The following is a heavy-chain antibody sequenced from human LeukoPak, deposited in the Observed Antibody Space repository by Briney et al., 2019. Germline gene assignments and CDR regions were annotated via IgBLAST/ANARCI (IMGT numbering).Heavy chain of an antibody. CDR3: AKDRLLNCRGDCYIFDY. V-gene: IGHV3-23*01. J-gene: IGHJ4*02. Sequence: GGSLRLSCVASGFTLRSYVMNWVRQTPGKGLEWVSSISGSGDGTFYADSVKGRFSISRDNSKNTLYLQVNGLRTEDTAVYYCAKDRLLNCRGDCYIFDYWGQGTVVTVSS. CDR2: ISGSGDGT. D-gene: IGHD2-21*02. CDR1: GFTLRSYV.